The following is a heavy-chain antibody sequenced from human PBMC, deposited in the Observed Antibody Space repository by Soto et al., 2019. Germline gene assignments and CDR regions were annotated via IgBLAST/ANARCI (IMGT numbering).Heavy chain of an antibody. D-gene: IGHD1-7*01. J-gene: IGHJ4*02. CDR3: AKDRNYPRDQFHY. CDR1: GFTFSTYA. V-gene: IGHV3-23*01. CDR2: ISANGQGI. Sequence: LRLSCEASGFTFSTYALSWARQAPGKGLEWVSAISANGQGIYYADSVRGRFTISRDNSKNTIFLHMDSLRAEDTAVYYCAKDRNYPRDQFHYWGQGTLVTVSS.